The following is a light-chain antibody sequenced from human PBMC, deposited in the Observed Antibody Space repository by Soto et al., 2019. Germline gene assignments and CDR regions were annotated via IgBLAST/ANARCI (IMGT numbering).Light chain of an antibody. V-gene: IGLV1-40*01. J-gene: IGLJ1*01. CDR3: QSYDSSLSGYV. CDR2: GNS. CDR1: SSKIGAGYD. Sequence: QSALTQPPSVSGAPGQRVTISCTGSSSKIGAGYDVHWYQQLPGTAHKLLIYGNSNRPSGVPERFSGSKSGNSASLAITGLQAEDEADYYCQSYDSSLSGYVFGTGTKVTVL.